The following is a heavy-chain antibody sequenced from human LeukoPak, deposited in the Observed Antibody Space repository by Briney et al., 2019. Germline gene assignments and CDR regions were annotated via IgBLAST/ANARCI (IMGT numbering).Heavy chain of an antibody. J-gene: IGHJ6*02. D-gene: IGHD5-12*01. CDR2: ISYDGSNK. V-gene: IGHV3-30*04. Sequence: GGSLRLSCAASGFTFSSYAMHWVRQAPGKGLEWVAVISYDGSNKYYADSVKGRFTISRDNSKNTLYLQMNSLRAEDTAVYYCARDAAVGYDWFAYYGMDVWGQGTTVTVSS. CDR3: ARDAAVGYDWFAYYGMDV. CDR1: GFTFSSYA.